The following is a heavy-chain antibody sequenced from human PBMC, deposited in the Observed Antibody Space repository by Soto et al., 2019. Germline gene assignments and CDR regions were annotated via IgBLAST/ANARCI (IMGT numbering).Heavy chain of an antibody. CDR3: ARDLKQVLRYFDWSPYYGMDV. CDR1: GYTFTGYY. CDR2: INPNSGGT. V-gene: IGHV1-2*04. D-gene: IGHD3-9*01. J-gene: IGHJ6*02. Sequence: ASVKVSCKASGYTFTGYYTHWVRQAPGQGLEWMGWINPNSGGTNYAQKFQGWVTMTRDTSISTAYMELSRLRSDDTAVYYCARDLKQVLRYFDWSPYYGMDVWGQGTTVTVSS.